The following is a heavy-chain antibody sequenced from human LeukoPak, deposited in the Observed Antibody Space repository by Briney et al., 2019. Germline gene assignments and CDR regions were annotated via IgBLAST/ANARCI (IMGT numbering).Heavy chain of an antibody. CDR1: GGSISSGDYY. CDR2: IYYSGST. CDR3: ARSYSYGLSFDY. D-gene: IGHD5-18*01. Sequence: PQTLSLTCTVSGGSISSGDYYWSWIRQPPGKGLEWIGYIYYSGSTYYNPSLKSRLTISVDTSKNQFSLKLSSVTAADTAVYYCARSYSYGLSFDYWGQGTLVTVSS. J-gene: IGHJ4*02. V-gene: IGHV4-30-4*08.